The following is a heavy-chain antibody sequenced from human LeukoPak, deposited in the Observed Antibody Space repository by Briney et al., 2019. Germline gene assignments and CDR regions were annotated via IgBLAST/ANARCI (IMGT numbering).Heavy chain of an antibody. J-gene: IGHJ6*03. CDR2: IRYDGGNK. CDR1: GFTFSSYG. CDR3: AKDLVTYFRDYYYYMDV. Sequence: GGSLRLSCAASGFTFSSYGMHWVRQAPGKGLEWVAFIRYDGGNKYYADSVKGRFTISRDNSKNTLYLQMNSLRAEDTAVYYCAKDLVTYFRDYYYYMDVWGKGTTVTVSS. V-gene: IGHV3-30*02. D-gene: IGHD2-8*02.